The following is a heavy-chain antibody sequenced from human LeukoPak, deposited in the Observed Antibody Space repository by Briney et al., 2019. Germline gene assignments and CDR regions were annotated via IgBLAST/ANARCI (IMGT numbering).Heavy chain of an antibody. J-gene: IGHJ4*02. D-gene: IGHD3-3*01. Sequence: GASVKVSCKASGYTFTSYGISWVRQAPGQGLEWMGWISAYNGNTNYAQKPQGRVTMTTDTSTSTAYMELRSLRSDDTAVYYCARTYYDFWSGYSGGNYWGQGTLVTVSS. CDR2: ISAYNGNT. V-gene: IGHV1-18*01. CDR1: GYTFTSYG. CDR3: ARTYYDFWSGYSGGNY.